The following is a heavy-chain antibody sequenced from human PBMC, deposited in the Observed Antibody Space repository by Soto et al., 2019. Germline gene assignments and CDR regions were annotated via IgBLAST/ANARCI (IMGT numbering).Heavy chain of an antibody. Sequence: EVQLLESGGGLVQPGGSLRLSCAASGFTFSSYAMSWVRQAPGKGLEWVSAISGSGGSTYYADSVKGRFTISRDNSKNTLYLQMNSLRAEDTAVYHCAKDEQYYDFWSGYSNYFDYWGQGTLVTVSS. CDR3: AKDEQYYDFWSGYSNYFDY. V-gene: IGHV3-23*01. CDR2: ISGSGGST. J-gene: IGHJ4*02. CDR1: GFTFSSYA. D-gene: IGHD3-3*01.